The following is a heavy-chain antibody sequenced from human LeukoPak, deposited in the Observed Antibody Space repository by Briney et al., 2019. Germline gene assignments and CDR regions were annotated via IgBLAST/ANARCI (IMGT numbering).Heavy chain of an antibody. CDR3: ARDSSSWYAVDY. CDR1: GGSISSSSYY. V-gene: IGHV4-39*07. Sequence: SETLSLTCTVSGGSISSSSYYWGWIRQPPGKGLECIGSIYYSGSTYYNPSLKSRVTISVDTSKNQFSLKLSSVTAADTAVYYCARDSSSWYAVDYWGQGTLVTVSS. CDR2: IYYSGST. D-gene: IGHD6-13*01. J-gene: IGHJ4*02.